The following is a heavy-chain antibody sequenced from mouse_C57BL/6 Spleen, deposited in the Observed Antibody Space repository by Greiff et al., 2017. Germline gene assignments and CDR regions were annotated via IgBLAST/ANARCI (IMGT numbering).Heavy chain of an antibody. CDR2: IHPNSGST. J-gene: IGHJ4*01. Sequence: VQLQQPGAELVKPGASVKLSCKASGYTFTSYWMHWVKQRPGQGLEWIGMIHPNSGSTNYNEKFKSKATLTVDKTSSTAYMQLSSLTSEDSAVDYGVVSGANYSNYEAKEDRGKGTSVTVAS. D-gene: IGHD2-5*01. CDR1: GYTFTSYW. V-gene: IGHV1-64*01. CDR3: VVSGANYSNYEAKED.